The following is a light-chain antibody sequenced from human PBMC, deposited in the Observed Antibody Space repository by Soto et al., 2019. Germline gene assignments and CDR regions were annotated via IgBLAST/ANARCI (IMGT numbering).Light chain of an antibody. Sequence: QSVLTQPPSASGSPGQSVTISCTGTSSDVGGYNYVSWYQQHPGKAPKLMIYEVSKRPSGVPDRFSGSKSGNTASLTVSGLQAEDEADYCCSSYAGSIRVFGGGTKLTVL. CDR3: SSYAGSIRV. J-gene: IGLJ3*02. V-gene: IGLV2-8*01. CDR1: SSDVGGYNY. CDR2: EVS.